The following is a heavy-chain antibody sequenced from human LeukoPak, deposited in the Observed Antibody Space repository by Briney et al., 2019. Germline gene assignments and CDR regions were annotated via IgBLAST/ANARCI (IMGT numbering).Heavy chain of an antibody. V-gene: IGHV3-30-3*01. CDR3: ARDCSSATCYAAFDY. J-gene: IGHJ4*02. CDR2: ISYDDTNK. D-gene: IGHD2-2*01. CDR1: GFTFNKYA. Sequence: GGSLRLSCVASGFTFNKYAMDWVRQAPGKGLEWVASISYDDTNKVYSDSVKSRFTVSRDRTNNTLYLQMHGLRAEDTAVYYCARDCSSATCYAAFDYWGQGVLVTVSS.